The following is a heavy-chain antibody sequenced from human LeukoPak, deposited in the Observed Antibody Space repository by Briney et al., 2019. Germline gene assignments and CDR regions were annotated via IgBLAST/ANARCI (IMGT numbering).Heavy chain of an antibody. CDR3: AKVPGVGATPFYGMDV. V-gene: IGHV3-23*01. J-gene: IGHJ6*02. CDR1: GFTFSSYA. D-gene: IGHD1-26*01. CDR2: ISGSGGST. Sequence: PGGSLRLSCAASGFTFSSYAMSWVRQAPGKGLEWVSAISGSGGSTYYADSVKGRFTTSRDNSKNTLYLQMNSLRAEDTAVYYCAKVPGVGATPFYGMDVWGQGTTVTVSS.